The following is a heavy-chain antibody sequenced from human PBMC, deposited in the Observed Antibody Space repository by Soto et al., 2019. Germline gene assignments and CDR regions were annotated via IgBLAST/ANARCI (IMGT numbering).Heavy chain of an antibody. J-gene: IGHJ4*02. D-gene: IGHD2-21*01. CDR1: GVTFSSET. V-gene: IGHV1-69*01. Sequence: QVQLLQSGAEVKKPGSSVKVSCKASGVTFSSETISWVRQAPGQGLEWVGGIIPLFGTANYAQKFQGRVTITASESTSTLYIELSSLRSDDTAVYCCETELGDNPASPVASWGQGTRVTVSS. CDR3: ETELGDNPASPVAS. CDR2: IIPLFGTA.